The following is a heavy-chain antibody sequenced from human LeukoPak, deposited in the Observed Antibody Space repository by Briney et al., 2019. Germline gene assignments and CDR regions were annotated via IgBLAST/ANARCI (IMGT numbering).Heavy chain of an antibody. D-gene: IGHD4-17*01. V-gene: IGHV3-66*01. CDR2: IYSGGST. CDR1: GFTVSSNY. CDR3: ARDDYGDSY. J-gene: IGHJ4*02. Sequence: GGSLRLSWAASGFTVSSNYMSWVRQAPGKGLEWVSVIYSGGSTYYADSVKGRFTISRDNSKNTLYLQMNSLRAEDTAVYYCARDDYGDSYWGQGTLVTVSS.